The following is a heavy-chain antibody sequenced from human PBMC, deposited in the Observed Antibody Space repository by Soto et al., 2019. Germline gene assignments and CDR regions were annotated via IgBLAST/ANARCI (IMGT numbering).Heavy chain of an antibody. CDR1: GFTFSSYA. D-gene: IGHD6-19*01. J-gene: IGHJ4*02. V-gene: IGHV3-23*01. Sequence: GGSLRLSCAASGFTFSSYAMSWVRQAPGKGLEWVSAISGSGGSTYYADSVKGRFTISRDNSKNTLYLQMNSLRAEDTAVYYCAKAVGIAVAGTRWYYFDYWGQGTLVTVSS. CDR3: AKAVGIAVAGTRWYYFDY. CDR2: ISGSGGST.